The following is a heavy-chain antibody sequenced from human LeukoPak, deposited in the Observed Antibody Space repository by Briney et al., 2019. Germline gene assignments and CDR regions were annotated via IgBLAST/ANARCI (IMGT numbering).Heavy chain of an antibody. Sequence: SETLSLTCTVSGGSISSYYWSWIRQPPGKGLEWIGYIYTSGSTNYNPSLKSRVTISVDTSKNQFSLKLSSVTAADTAAYYCARHYHHYDSAYYFDYWGQGTLVTVSS. J-gene: IGHJ4*02. D-gene: IGHD3-22*01. CDR3: ARHYHHYDSAYYFDY. CDR2: IYTSGST. V-gene: IGHV4-4*09. CDR1: GGSISSYY.